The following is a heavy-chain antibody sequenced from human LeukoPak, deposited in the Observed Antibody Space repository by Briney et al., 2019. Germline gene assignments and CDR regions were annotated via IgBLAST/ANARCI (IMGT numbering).Heavy chain of an antibody. V-gene: IGHV3-23*01. D-gene: IGHD2-2*01. CDR1: GFTFSSYA. J-gene: IGHJ4*02. CDR2: ISASAFGT. Sequence: PGGSLRLSCAASGFTFSSYAMSWVRQAPGKGLEWVSGISASAFGTYYADSVKGRFTISRDNSKNTLFVQMSSLRAEDTAVYYCARSVVVPAYLDSWGQGTLVTVSS. CDR3: ARSVVVPAYLDS.